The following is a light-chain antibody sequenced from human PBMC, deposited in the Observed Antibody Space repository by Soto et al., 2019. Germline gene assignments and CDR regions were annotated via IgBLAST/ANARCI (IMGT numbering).Light chain of an antibody. CDR1: SSDVGAYNR. J-gene: IGLJ2*01. V-gene: IGLV2-18*02. Sequence: QSALTQPPSASGSPGQSVTISCTGTSSDVGAYNRVSWYQHHPGKAPKLMIYEVSKRPSGVPDRFSGSKSGNTASLTISGLQAEDEADYYCSSYTSSSTLVFGGGTKLTVL. CDR3: SSYTSSSTLV. CDR2: EVS.